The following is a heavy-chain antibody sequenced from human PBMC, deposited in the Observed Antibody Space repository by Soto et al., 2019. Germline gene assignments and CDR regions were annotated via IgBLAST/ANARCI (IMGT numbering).Heavy chain of an antibody. J-gene: IGHJ4*02. Sequence: GGSLRLSCAASGFTFSSYGMHWVRQAPGKGLEWVAVIWYDGSNKYYADSVKGRFTISRDNSKNTLYLQMNSLRAEDTAVYYCARAGSGYDGVYFDYWGQGTLVTVSS. CDR1: GFTFSSYG. V-gene: IGHV3-33*01. D-gene: IGHD5-12*01. CDR2: IWYDGSNK. CDR3: ARAGSGYDGVYFDY.